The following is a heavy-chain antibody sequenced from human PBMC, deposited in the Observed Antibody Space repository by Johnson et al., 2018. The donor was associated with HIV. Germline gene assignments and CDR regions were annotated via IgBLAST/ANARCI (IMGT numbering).Heavy chain of an antibody. J-gene: IGHJ3*01. Sequence: VQLVESGGGLVKPGGSLRLSCAASGFTFSDYYMSWIRQAPGKGLEWIGRIRNKANRYSTEYAASVKGRFTISRDDSKNSLSLQMSSLKTEDTAVYYCTRDRDGVGVSWGQGTMVTVSS. D-gene: IGHD3-10*01. CDR2: IRNKANRYST. V-gene: IGHV3-72*01. CDR1: GFTFSDYY. CDR3: TRDRDGVGVS.